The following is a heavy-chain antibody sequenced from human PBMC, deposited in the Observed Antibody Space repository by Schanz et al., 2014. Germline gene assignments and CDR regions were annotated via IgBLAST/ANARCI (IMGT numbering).Heavy chain of an antibody. D-gene: IGHD4-17*01. Sequence: QVQLVESGGGVVQFGRSLRLSCAASGFTFSSYAMHWVRQAPGKGLEWVAVISYDGRNKYYADSVRGRFTISRDRFQNTLYLRMSSLRAEDTAVYYCARPRFDYGEVDYWGQGTQVTVSS. J-gene: IGHJ4*02. V-gene: IGHV3-30*14. CDR2: ISYDGRNK. CDR1: GFTFSSYA. CDR3: ARPRFDYGEVDY.